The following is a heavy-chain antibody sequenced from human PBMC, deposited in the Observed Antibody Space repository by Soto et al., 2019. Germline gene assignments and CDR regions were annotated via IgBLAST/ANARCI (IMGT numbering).Heavy chain of an antibody. J-gene: IGHJ6*02. CDR1: GGSFSGYY. V-gene: IGHV4-34*01. CDR3: ARGSPVVTMAMDV. CDR2: INHGGIT. D-gene: IGHD3-10*01. Sequence: SETLSLTCAVYGGSFSGYYWSWIRQPPGKGLEWIGEINHGGITNYNPSLKSRVTISIDTSKNQFSLKLSSVTAADTAVYYCARGSPVVTMAMDVWGQRTAVTVSS.